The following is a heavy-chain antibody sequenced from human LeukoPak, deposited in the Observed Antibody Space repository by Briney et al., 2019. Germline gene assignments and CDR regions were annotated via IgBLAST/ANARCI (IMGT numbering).Heavy chain of an antibody. CDR2: ISGSGGST. CDR3: AKDRWFGELSWYFDY. D-gene: IGHD3-10*01. V-gene: IGHV3-23*01. J-gene: IGHJ4*02. CDR1: GFTFSSYA. Sequence: PGGSLRLSCAASGFTFSSYAMSWVRQAPGKGLEWVSAISGSGGSTYYADSVKGRFTISRDNSKNTLYLQMNSLRAEDTAVYYCAKDRWFGELSWYFDYWGQGTLVTVSS.